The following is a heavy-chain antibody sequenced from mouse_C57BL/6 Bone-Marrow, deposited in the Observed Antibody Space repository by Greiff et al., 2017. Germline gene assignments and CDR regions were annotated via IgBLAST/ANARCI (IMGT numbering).Heavy chain of an antibody. CDR1: GYTFTSYW. D-gene: IGHD6-2*01. V-gene: IGHV1-5*01. Sequence: EVQLQQSGTVLARPGASVKMSCKTSGYTFTSYWMHWVKQRPGQGLEWIGAIYPGNSDTSYNQKFKGKAKLTAVTSASTAYMELSSLTNEDSAVYYCTREVSLGGYFDVWGTGTTVTVSS. J-gene: IGHJ1*03. CDR3: TREVSLGGYFDV. CDR2: IYPGNSDT.